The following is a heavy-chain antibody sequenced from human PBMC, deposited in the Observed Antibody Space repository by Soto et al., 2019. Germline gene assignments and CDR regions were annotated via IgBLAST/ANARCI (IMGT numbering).Heavy chain of an antibody. V-gene: IGHV3-74*01. CDR2: IYNDGTYS. Sequence: QPGGSLRLSCAASGFIFKMYWMHWVRQSPGKGQVWISRIYNDGTYSDYADSVRGRFTISRDNVNDTLYLQMNNLRAEDSGLYYCTRGPRPISTGTGAYWGQGTQVTVSS. CDR3: TRGPRPISTGTGAY. CDR1: GFIFKMYW. D-gene: IGHD3-10*01. J-gene: IGHJ4*02.